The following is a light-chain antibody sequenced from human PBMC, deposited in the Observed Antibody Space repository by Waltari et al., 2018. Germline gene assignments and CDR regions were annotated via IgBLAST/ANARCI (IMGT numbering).Light chain of an antibody. CDR2: AAS. V-gene: IGKV1-39*01. Sequence: DIQMTQSPSSLSASVGDRVTITCRASQSISSYLNWYQQKPGKAPKLLVYAASSLQSGVPSRFSGSGSGTDFTLTINSLQPEDFATYYCQQSSNIPYTFGQGTKLEIK. CDR3: QQSSNIPYT. CDR1: QSISSY. J-gene: IGKJ2*01.